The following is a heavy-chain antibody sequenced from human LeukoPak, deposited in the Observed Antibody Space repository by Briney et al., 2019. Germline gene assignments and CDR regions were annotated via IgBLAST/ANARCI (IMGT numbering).Heavy chain of an antibody. CDR2: INPNRGGT. CDR1: GYTFTGYY. V-gene: IGHV1-2*02. D-gene: IGHD3-3*01. CDR3: ARGYDFWSGSQYYYGMDV. Sequence: ASVKVSCKASGYTFTGYYMHWVRQAPRQGLEGVGWINPNRGGTNYAHKSQGRVTMTRDTSISTAYMEPSRLRSDHTPVYYSARGYDFWSGSQYYYGMDVWGQGTTVPVSS. J-gene: IGHJ6*02.